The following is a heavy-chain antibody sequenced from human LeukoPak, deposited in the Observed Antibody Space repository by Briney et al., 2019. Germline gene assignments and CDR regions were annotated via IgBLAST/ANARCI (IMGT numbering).Heavy chain of an antibody. V-gene: IGHV1-18*01. CDR1: GYTFTNYG. D-gene: IGHD2-21*02. Sequence: GASVKVSCKASGYTFTNYGISWVRQAPGQEVEWLGWISGYNGHPKYAQKLQGRVTMTTDTSTSTDYMELRSVRSDDTAVYYCAREGPRSASCGADCPIDYWGQGTLITVSS. CDR2: ISGYNGHP. CDR3: AREGPRSASCGADCPIDY. J-gene: IGHJ4*02.